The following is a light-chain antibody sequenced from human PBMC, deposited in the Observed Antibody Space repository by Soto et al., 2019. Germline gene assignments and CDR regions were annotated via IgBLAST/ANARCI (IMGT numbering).Light chain of an antibody. Sequence: AIPLTQSPSSLSAFVGDRVTITCRASRGINSALAWYQQKPGKAPNLLIYDASTLQGGVPSRFSGSGSGTDFTPTISSLQPEDFANFYCQQFHSYPVTFGQGTRLEIK. CDR1: RGINSA. CDR3: QQFHSYPVT. V-gene: IGKV1-13*02. CDR2: DAS. J-gene: IGKJ5*01.